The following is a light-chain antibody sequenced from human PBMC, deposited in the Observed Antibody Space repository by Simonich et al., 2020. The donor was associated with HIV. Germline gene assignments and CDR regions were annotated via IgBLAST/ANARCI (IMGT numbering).Light chain of an antibody. CDR2: DVS. CDR1: SSDVGGYNY. Sequence: QSALTQPASVSGSPGQSIPISCTGTSSDVGGYNYFSWYQQYPGKAPKVMIYDVSKRPSGVSYRFSGSKSGNTASLTISGLQAEDEADYYCSSYTSSSTLVFGGGTKLTVL. V-gene: IGLV2-14*01. J-gene: IGLJ2*01. CDR3: SSYTSSSTLV.